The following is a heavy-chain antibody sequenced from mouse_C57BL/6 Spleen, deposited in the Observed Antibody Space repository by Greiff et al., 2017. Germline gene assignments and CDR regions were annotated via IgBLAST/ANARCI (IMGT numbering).Heavy chain of an antibody. Sequence: EVKLQESGPGLVKPSQSLSLTCSVTGYSITSGYYWNWIRQFPGNKLEWMGYISYDGSNNYNPSLKNRISITRDTSKNQFFLKLNSVTTEDTATYYCARDGGPWFAYWGQGTLVTVSA. CDR3: ARDGGPWFAY. J-gene: IGHJ3*01. CDR1: GYSITSGYY. CDR2: ISYDGSN. V-gene: IGHV3-6*01.